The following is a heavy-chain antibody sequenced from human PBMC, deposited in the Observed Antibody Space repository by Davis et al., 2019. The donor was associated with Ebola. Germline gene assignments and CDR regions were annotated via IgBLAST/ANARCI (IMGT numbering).Heavy chain of an antibody. D-gene: IGHD3-22*01. CDR1: GGSISSSSYY. V-gene: IGHV4-39*01. Sequence: MPSETLSLTCTVSGGSISSSSYYWGWIRQPPGKGLEWIGSIYYSGNTYYNPSLKSRVTISVDTSKNQFSLKLSSVTAADTAVYYCASTVAMIVAYWGQGTLVTVSS. CDR3: ASTVAMIVAY. J-gene: IGHJ4*02. CDR2: IYYSGNT.